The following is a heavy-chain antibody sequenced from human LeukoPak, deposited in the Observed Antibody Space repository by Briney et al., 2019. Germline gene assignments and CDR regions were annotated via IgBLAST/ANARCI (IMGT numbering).Heavy chain of an antibody. J-gene: IGHJ4*02. V-gene: IGHV3-20*04. CDR1: GFTFDDYG. Sequence: GGSLRLSCAASGFTFDDYGMSWVRQAPGKGLEWVSGINWNGGSTNYADSVKGRFTISRDNAKNSLYLQMNSLRAEDTAVYYCARGRWTYYYGSGSQGNYFDYWGQGTLVTVSS. D-gene: IGHD3-10*01. CDR3: ARGRWTYYYGSGSQGNYFDY. CDR2: INWNGGST.